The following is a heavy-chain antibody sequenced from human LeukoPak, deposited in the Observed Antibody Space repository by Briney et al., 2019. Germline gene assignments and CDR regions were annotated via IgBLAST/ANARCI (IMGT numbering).Heavy chain of an antibody. Sequence: SETLSLTCAVSGGSISSGGYSWSWIRQPPGKGLEWIGYIYHSGSTYYNPSLKSRVTISVDRSKNQFSLKLSSVTAADTAVYYCARSTGGVYDTLTGYYRRYWYFDLWGRGTLVTVSS. V-gene: IGHV4-30-2*01. CDR1: GGSISSGGYS. D-gene: IGHD3-9*01. J-gene: IGHJ2*01. CDR2: IYHSGST. CDR3: ARSTGGVYDTLTGYYRRYWYFDL.